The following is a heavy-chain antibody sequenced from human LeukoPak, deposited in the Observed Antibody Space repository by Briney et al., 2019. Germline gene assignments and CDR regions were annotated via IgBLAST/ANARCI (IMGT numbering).Heavy chain of an antibody. D-gene: IGHD3-22*01. CDR2: IIPIFGTA. Sequence: GASVKVSCKASGGTFSSYAISWVRQAPGQGLEWMGGIIPIFGTANYAQKFQGRVTITADKSTSTAYMELSSLRSEDTAVYYCARKAPYYYDGSGPLGTYNFDYWGQGTLVTVSS. CDR1: GGTFSSYA. CDR3: ARKAPYYYDGSGPLGTYNFDY. J-gene: IGHJ4*02. V-gene: IGHV1-69*06.